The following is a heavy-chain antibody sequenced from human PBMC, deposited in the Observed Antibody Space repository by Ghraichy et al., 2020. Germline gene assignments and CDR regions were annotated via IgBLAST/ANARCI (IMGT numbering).Heavy chain of an antibody. Sequence: GGSLRLSCAASGFTFDDYAMHWVRQAPGKGLEWVSGISWNSGSIGYADSVKGRFTISRDNAKNSLYLQMNSLRAEDTALYYCAKGPSTRHSSGYYYSYWGQGTLVTVSS. D-gene: IGHD3-22*01. CDR1: GFTFDDYA. CDR2: ISWNSGSI. V-gene: IGHV3-9*01. J-gene: IGHJ4*02. CDR3: AKGPSTRHSSGYYYSY.